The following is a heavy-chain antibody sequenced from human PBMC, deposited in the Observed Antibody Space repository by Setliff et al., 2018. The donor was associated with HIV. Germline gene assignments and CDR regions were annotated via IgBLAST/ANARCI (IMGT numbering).Heavy chain of an antibody. Sequence: HPGGSLRLSCVGSGFTFSDYSLNWVRQAPGRGLEWVSYISRSSSLVYQADSVKGRFTISRDNAKNTLYLQMNSLRADDTAVYYCAKNLYRSPWSPLDYWGQGTLVTVSS. CDR3: AKNLYRSPWSPLDY. J-gene: IGHJ4*02. CDR2: ISRSSSLV. CDR1: GFTFSDYS. V-gene: IGHV3-48*04. D-gene: IGHD6-19*01.